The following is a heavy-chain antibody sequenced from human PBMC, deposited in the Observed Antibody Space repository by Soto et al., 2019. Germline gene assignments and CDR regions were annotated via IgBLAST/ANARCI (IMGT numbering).Heavy chain of an antibody. J-gene: IGHJ4*02. V-gene: IGHV3-23*01. CDR1: GFTFSSYA. CDR2: ISGSGGST. CDR3: AKAERYYDSSGYCFDY. Sequence: HPGGSLRLSCAASGFTFSSYAMSWVRQAPGKGLEWVSAISGSGGSTYYADSVKGRFTISRDNSKNTLYLQMNSLRAEDTAVYYCAKAERYYDSSGYCFDYWGQGTLVTVSS. D-gene: IGHD3-22*01.